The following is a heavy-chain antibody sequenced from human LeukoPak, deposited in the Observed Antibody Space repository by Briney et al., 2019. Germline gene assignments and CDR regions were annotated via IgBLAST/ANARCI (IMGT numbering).Heavy chain of an antibody. CDR3: ARDNDWAFHY. J-gene: IGHJ4*02. CDR2: INHNGEMI. Sequence: PGGSLRLSCAASGFTFSNYVMSWVRQAPGKGLEWVSYINHNGEMIFYPDFVKGRFTIFRDNAKSSLYLQMNSLRDEDTAVYYCARDNDWAFHYWGQGTLVTVSS. CDR1: GFTFSNYV. D-gene: IGHD3-9*01. V-gene: IGHV3-48*02.